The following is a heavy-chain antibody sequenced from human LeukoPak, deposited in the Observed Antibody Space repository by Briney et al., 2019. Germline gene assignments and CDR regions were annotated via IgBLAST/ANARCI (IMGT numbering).Heavy chain of an antibody. CDR1: GGTFSSYA. CDR3: ARDDGRYIDWLGHDAFDI. CDR2: IIPIFGTA. D-gene: IGHD3-9*01. Sequence: SVKVSCKASGGTFSSYAISWVRQAPGQGLEWMGGIIPIFGTANYAQKFQGRVTITADKSTSTAYMEVSSLRSEDTAVYYCARDDGRYIDWLGHDAFDIWGQGTMVTVSS. V-gene: IGHV1-69*06. J-gene: IGHJ3*02.